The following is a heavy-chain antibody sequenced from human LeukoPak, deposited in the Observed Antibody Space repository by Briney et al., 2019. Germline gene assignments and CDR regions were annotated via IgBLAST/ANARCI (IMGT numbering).Heavy chain of an antibody. CDR3: ARAPYRGGTGMDV. CDR1: GYNFSAHW. D-gene: IGHD1-1*01. CDR2: VHPGDSLK. Sequence: GESLKISCRGSGYNFSAHWIGWVRQMPGKGLEWMGIVHPGDSLKKYTPAFQGQVTMSADKSRRTAYLQWSSLKASDTAMYYCARAPYRGGTGMDVWGQGTTVTVSS. V-gene: IGHV5-51*01. J-gene: IGHJ6*02.